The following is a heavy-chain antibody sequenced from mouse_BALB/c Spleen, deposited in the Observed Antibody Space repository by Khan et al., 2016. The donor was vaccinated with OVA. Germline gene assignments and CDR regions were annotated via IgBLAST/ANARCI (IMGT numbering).Heavy chain of an antibody. Sequence: EVKLVESGGGLVQPGGSRKLSCAASGFTFSSFGMHWVRQAPEKGLEWVAYISSDSSTIYYADTVKGRFTISRDNPKKTLFLQMTSLRSDDTAMYYCTRSFYYGYYFDYWGQGTTLTVSS. CDR2: ISSDSSTI. CDR1: GFTFSSFG. D-gene: IGHD1-1*01. CDR3: TRSFYYGYYFDY. V-gene: IGHV5-17*02. J-gene: IGHJ2*01.